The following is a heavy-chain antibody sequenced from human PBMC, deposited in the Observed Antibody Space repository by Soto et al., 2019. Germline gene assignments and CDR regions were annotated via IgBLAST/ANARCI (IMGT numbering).Heavy chain of an antibody. CDR3: VRDRDRRWFDP. J-gene: IGHJ5*02. CDR2: ISSDGDST. Sequence: QLVESGGGLVNPGGSLRLSCEASGFIFSDFYMAWIRQAPGKGLEWVSYISSDGDSTYADSVKGRFTISRDNAKNSLYLQMNSLRVEDTAVYYCVRDRDRRWFDPWGQGTLVTVSS. V-gene: IGHV3-11*01. D-gene: IGHD3-10*01. CDR1: GFIFSDFY.